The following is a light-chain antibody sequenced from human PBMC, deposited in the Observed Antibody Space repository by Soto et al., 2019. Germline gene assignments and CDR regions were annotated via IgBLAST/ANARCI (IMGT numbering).Light chain of an antibody. V-gene: IGKV1-9*01. Sequence: IQLTQSPSSLSASVGDRVTITCRASQGISSYLAWYQQKPGKAHKLLIYAASTLQSGVPSRFSGSRSGTDFTLTISSLQPEDFATYYCQQLNSYPLTFGGGTKVEIK. CDR3: QQLNSYPLT. J-gene: IGKJ4*01. CDR1: QGISSY. CDR2: AAS.